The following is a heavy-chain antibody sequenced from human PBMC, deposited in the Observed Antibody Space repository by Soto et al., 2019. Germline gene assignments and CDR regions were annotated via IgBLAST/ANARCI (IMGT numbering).Heavy chain of an antibody. CDR2: IWYDGSNK. CDR3: ARDPYGDYFDY. J-gene: IGHJ4*02. D-gene: IGHD4-17*01. V-gene: IGHV3-33*01. CDR1: GFTFSSYG. Sequence: QVQLVESGGGVVQPGRSLRLSCAASGFTFSSYGMHWVRQAPGKGLEWVAVIWYDGSNKYYADSVKGRFTISRDNSKNPLYLQMNSLRAEDTAVYYCARDPYGDYFDYWGQGTLVTVSS.